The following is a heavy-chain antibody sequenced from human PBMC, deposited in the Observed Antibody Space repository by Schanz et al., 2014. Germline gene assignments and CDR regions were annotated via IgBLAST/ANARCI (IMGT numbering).Heavy chain of an antibody. CDR1: GFTFSTYA. J-gene: IGHJ4*02. Sequence: EVKLLESGGTLVRPGGSLRLSCAASGFTFSTYAMAWVRQAPGKGLEWVSSINTGGDSTYYADSVKGRFTISRDNSKNTLYLQMNSLRAGDAAVYYCARGLIAAAGGAFDYWGQGTLVAVSA. CDR2: INTGGDST. CDR3: ARGLIAAAGGAFDY. D-gene: IGHD6-13*01. V-gene: IGHV3-23*01.